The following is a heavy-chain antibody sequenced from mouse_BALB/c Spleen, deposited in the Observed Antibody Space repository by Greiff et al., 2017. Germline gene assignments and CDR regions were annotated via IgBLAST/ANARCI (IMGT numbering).Heavy chain of an antibody. D-gene: IGHD1-1*01. Sequence: EVQRVESGGGLVQPGGSRKLSCAASGFTFSSFGMHWVRQAPEKGLEWVAYISSGSSTIYYADTVKGRFTISRDNPKNTLFLQMTSLRSEDTAMYYCARSVITTVVARDWYFDVWGAGTTVTVSS. CDR2: ISSGSSTI. J-gene: IGHJ1*01. CDR1: GFTFSSFG. CDR3: ARSVITTVVARDWYFDV. V-gene: IGHV5-17*02.